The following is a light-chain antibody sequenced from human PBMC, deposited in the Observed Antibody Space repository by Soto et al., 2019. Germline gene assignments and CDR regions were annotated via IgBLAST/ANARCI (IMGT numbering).Light chain of an antibody. J-gene: IGKJ3*01. CDR2: GAS. Sequence: EIVLTQSPGTLSLSPGERATLSCRASQSVSSSYLAWYQQKPGQAPRLLIYGASGRATGIPDRFSGSGSGTDFTLTIRRLEPVDFAVYYCQQYGSSPIFTFGPGTKVDIK. CDR3: QQYGSSPIFT. V-gene: IGKV3-20*01. CDR1: QSVSSSY.